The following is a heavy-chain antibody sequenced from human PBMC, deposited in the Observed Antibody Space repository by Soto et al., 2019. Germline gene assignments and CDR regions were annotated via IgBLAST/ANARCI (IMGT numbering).Heavy chain of an antibody. CDR2: IDPSDSYT. J-gene: IGHJ5*02. V-gene: IGHV5-10-1*01. D-gene: IGHD6-13*01. CDR1: GYSFTSYW. CDR3: AKEGAAGLYNWFDP. Sequence: ESLTISFTGSGYSFTSYWISLVRQMPGKGLEWMGRIDPSDSYTNYSPSFQGHVTISADKSISTAYLQWSSLKASDTAMYYCAKEGAAGLYNWFDPWGQGTLVTVYS.